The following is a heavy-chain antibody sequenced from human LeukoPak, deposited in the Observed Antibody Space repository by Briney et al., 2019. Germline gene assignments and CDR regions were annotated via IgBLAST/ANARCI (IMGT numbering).Heavy chain of an antibody. Sequence: PGGTLRLSCAASGFTFSSYGMSWVRQAPGKGLEWVSAISGSGGSTYYADSVKGRITISRDNAKNSLYLHMNSLRAEDTAVYYCASNPYSSSWYDYWGQGTLVTVSS. CDR2: ISGSGGST. V-gene: IGHV3-23*01. CDR3: ASNPYSSSWYDY. CDR1: GFTFSSYG. J-gene: IGHJ4*02. D-gene: IGHD6-13*01.